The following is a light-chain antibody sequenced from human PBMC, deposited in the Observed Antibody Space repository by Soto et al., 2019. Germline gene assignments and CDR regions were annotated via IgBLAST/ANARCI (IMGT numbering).Light chain of an antibody. V-gene: IGLV1-40*01. J-gene: IGLJ2*01. CDR3: QSYASSLSGVV. CDR2: GNS. CDR1: SSNIGAGYD. Sequence: QAVVTQPPSVSGAPGQRVTISCTGSSSNIGAGYDVHWYQQLPGTAPKLLIYGNSNRPSGVPDRFSGSKSGTSASLAITGLQAEDEADYYCQSYASSLSGVVFGGGTQLTVL.